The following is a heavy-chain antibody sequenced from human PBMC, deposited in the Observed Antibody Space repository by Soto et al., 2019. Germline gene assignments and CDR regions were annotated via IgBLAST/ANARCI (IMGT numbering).Heavy chain of an antibody. CDR3: ARMATFGSLNWFDP. V-gene: IGHV1-8*01. Sequence: ASVKVSCKASGYSFTNNDVSWVRQATGRGLEWMGWMNPGSGDTGYAQKFQGRVTMTSDISIATAYMELSSLRSDDTAIYYCARMATFGSLNWFDPWGQGTLVTVSS. CDR1: GYSFTNND. CDR2: MNPGSGDT. D-gene: IGHD3-16*01. J-gene: IGHJ5*02.